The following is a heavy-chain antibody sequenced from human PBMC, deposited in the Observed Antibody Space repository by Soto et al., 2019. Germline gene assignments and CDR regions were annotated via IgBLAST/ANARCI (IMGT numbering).Heavy chain of an antibody. CDR2: ISYDGSNK. V-gene: IGHV3-30-3*01. CDR3: AREPSSMAEYYYYYYGMDV. D-gene: IGHD3-10*01. J-gene: IGHJ6*02. CDR1: GFTFSSYA. Sequence: GGSLRLSCAASGFTFSSYAMHWVRQAPGKGLEWVAVISYDGSNKYYADSVKGRFTISRDNSKNTLYLQMNSLRAEDTAVYYCAREPSSMAEYYYYYYGMDVWGQGTTVTVSS.